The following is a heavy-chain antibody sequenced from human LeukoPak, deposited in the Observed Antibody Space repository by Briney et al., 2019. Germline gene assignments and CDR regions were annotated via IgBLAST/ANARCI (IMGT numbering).Heavy chain of an antibody. Sequence: PGGSLRLSCAASGFTFSSYSMNWVRQAPGKGLEWVAVIWYDGSNQYYEDSVKGRFTISRDNSKNTLYLQMNSLRAEDTAVYYCAKGNSYYYDSSGYEFFDYWGQGTLVTVSS. CDR3: AKGNSYYYDSSGYEFFDY. CDR1: GFTFSSYS. V-gene: IGHV3-33*06. CDR2: IWYDGSNQ. J-gene: IGHJ4*02. D-gene: IGHD3-22*01.